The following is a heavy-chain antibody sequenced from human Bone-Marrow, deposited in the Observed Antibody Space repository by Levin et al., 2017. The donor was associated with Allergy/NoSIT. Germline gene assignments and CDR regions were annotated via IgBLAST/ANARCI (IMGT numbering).Heavy chain of an antibody. Sequence: NPGESLKISCKTSGYDFIHYYIHWVRQAPGQGLEWMGWISPNSGVADYAQKFQGRVTMTRDTSDSAVYMVLSSLTSADTAIYFCAKVGDYGDTLLDSWGQGTLVSVSS. CDR3: AKVGDYGDTLLDS. D-gene: IGHD4-17*01. CDR2: ISPNSGVA. V-gene: IGHV1-2*02. J-gene: IGHJ4*02. CDR1: GYDFIHYY.